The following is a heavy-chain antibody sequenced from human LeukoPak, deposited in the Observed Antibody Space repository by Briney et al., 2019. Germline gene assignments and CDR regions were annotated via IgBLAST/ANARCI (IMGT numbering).Heavy chain of an antibody. Sequence: ASVKVSCKASGYTFTAYYIHWVRQAPGQGLEWMGWSNPNSDGTKYAQRFQSRVTMTRDTSISTAYMELSRLTSDDTAVYYCARGNRELFGDNYWGQGTLVTVSS. CDR3: ARGNRELFGDNY. J-gene: IGHJ4*02. D-gene: IGHD3-10*01. CDR2: SNPNSDGT. CDR1: GYTFTAYY. V-gene: IGHV1-2*02.